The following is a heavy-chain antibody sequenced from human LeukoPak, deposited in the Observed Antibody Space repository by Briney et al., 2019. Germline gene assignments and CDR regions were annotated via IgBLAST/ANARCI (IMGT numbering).Heavy chain of an antibody. D-gene: IGHD7-27*01. J-gene: IGHJ4*02. Sequence: GGSLRLSCAASGFTFNSCAMSWVRQAPGKGPEWVSGISGSSMTTYYADSVKGRFTISRDNSKNTLYLQMNSLRAEDTAVYYCAKTWGSKGRRDYYFNYWGQGTLVTVSS. CDR3: AKTWGSKGRRDYYFNY. CDR1: GFTFNSCA. CDR2: ISGSSMTT. V-gene: IGHV3-23*01.